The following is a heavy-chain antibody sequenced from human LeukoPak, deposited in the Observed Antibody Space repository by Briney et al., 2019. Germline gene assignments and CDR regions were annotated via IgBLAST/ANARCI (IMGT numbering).Heavy chain of an antibody. V-gene: IGHV3-23*01. J-gene: IGHJ6*02. CDR3: AKDFYNLYYGMDV. CDR2: ISASGGDT. Sequence: GGSLRLSYAASGFTFTTYAFSWVRQAPGKGLEWVSGISASGGDTFYADSVKGRFTISRDNSKNTPSLQMNSLRVEDTAVYYCAKDFYNLYYGMDVWGQGTTVTVSS. D-gene: IGHD5-24*01. CDR1: GFTFTTYA.